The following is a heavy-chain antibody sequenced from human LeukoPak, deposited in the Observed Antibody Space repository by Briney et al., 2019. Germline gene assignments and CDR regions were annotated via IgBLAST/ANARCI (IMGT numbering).Heavy chain of an antibody. Sequence: GGSLRLSCAASGFTFSSYAMSWVRQAPGKGLEWVSAISGSGGSTYYADSVKGRFTISRDNSKNTLYLQMNSLRAEDTAVYYCAKATAYGSGNYYFDYWGQGTLVTVSS. V-gene: IGHV3-23*01. D-gene: IGHD3-10*01. CDR2: ISGSGGST. CDR3: AKATAYGSGNYYFDY. J-gene: IGHJ4*02. CDR1: GFTFSSYA.